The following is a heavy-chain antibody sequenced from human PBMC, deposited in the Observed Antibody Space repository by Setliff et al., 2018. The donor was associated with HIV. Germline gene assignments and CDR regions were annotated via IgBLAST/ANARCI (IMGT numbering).Heavy chain of an antibody. Sequence: PGGSLRLSCAASGFTFSSYSMNWVRQVPGKGLEWVSSISSSSSYIYYADSVKGRFTISRDNAKNSLYLQMNSLRAEDTAAYYCAKDSSSGYYYYYLDVWGKGTTVTVSS. J-gene: IGHJ6*03. D-gene: IGHD6-6*01. CDR2: ISSSSSYI. CDR3: AKDSSSGYYYYYLDV. V-gene: IGHV3-21*01. CDR1: GFTFSSYS.